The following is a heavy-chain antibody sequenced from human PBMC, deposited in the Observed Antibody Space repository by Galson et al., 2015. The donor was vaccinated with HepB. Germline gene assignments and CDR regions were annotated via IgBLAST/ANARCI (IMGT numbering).Heavy chain of an antibody. Sequence: SLRLSCAASGFTFSSYSMNRVRQAPGKGLEWVSSISSSSSYIYYADSVKGRFTISRDNAKNSLYLQMNSLRAEDTAVYYCARDYDYGDYVDWYFDLWGRGTLVTVSS. J-gene: IGHJ2*01. CDR3: ARDYDYGDYVDWYFDL. D-gene: IGHD4-17*01. CDR1: GFTFSSYS. V-gene: IGHV3-21*01. CDR2: ISSSSSYI.